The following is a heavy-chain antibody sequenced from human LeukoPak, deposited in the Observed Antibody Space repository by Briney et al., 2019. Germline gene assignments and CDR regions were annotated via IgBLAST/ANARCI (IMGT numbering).Heavy chain of an antibody. J-gene: IGHJ4*02. Sequence: PGGSLRLSCAASGFTFSNAWMSWVRQAPGKGLEWVGRIKSKTDGGTTDYAAPVKGRFIISRDDSKNTLYLQMNSLNSDDTGVYYCATALRGVGFWGQGTLVTVPS. CDR2: IKSKTDGGTT. CDR1: GFTFSNAW. CDR3: ATALRGVGF. D-gene: IGHD3-3*01. V-gene: IGHV3-15*01.